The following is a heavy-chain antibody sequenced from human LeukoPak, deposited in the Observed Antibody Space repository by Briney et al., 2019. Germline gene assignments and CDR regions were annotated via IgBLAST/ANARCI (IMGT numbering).Heavy chain of an antibody. D-gene: IGHD3-22*01. Sequence: SETLSLTCTVSGGSVSSYYWSWIRQPPGKGLEWIGYIYFSGSTNYNPSLKSRVAISIDTSNNQFSLKLSSVTTADTAVYYCAHDSSGCYGHGGYMDVWGKGTTVTVSS. J-gene: IGHJ6*03. CDR3: AHDSSGCYGHGGYMDV. CDR2: IYFSGST. CDR1: GGSVSSYY. V-gene: IGHV4-59*02.